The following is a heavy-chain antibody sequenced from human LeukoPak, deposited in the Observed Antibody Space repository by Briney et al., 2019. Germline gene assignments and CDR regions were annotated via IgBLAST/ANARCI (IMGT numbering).Heavy chain of an antibody. CDR1: GGTFSSYA. Sequence: ASVKVSCTASGGTFSSYAISWVRQAPGQGLEWTGRIIPILGIANYAQKFQGRVTITADKSTSTAYMELSSLRSEDTAVYYCAMMDTAMARQYYYYYYGMDVWGQGTTVTVSS. V-gene: IGHV1-69*04. CDR3: AMMDTAMARQYYYYYYGMDV. D-gene: IGHD5-18*01. CDR2: IIPILGIA. J-gene: IGHJ6*02.